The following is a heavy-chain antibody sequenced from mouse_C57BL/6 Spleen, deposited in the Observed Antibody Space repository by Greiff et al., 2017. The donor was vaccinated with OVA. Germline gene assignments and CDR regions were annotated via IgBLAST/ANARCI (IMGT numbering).Heavy chain of an antibody. Sequence: VQLKESGGGLVKPGGSLKLSCAASGFTFSDYGMHWVRQAPEKGLEWVAYISSGSSTIYYADTVKGRFTISRDNAKNTLFLQMTSLRSEDTAMYYCAREAWFACWGQGTLVTVSA. CDR3: AREAWFAC. J-gene: IGHJ3*01. CDR1: GFTFSDYG. CDR2: ISSGSSTI. V-gene: IGHV5-17*01.